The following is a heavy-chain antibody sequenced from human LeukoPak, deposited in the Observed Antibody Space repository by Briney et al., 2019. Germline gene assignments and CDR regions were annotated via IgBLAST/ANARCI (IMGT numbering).Heavy chain of an antibody. CDR1: GFTFSSYA. V-gene: IGHV3-23*01. CDR3: AKDPVDSTSRRVPSFDY. D-gene: IGHD2-2*01. Sequence: PGGSLRLSCAASGFTFSSYAMIWVRQAPGKGLEGVSTISGSGGTTYYADSVKGRFAISRDSSKNTLYLQMNSLRAEDTAVYYCAKDPVDSTSRRVPSFDYWGQGTLVTVSS. CDR2: ISGSGGTT. J-gene: IGHJ4*02.